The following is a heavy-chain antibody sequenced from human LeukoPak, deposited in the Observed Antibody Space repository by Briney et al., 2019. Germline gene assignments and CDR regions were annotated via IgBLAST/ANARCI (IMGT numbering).Heavy chain of an antibody. V-gene: IGHV1-69*13. Sequence: SVKVSCKASGGTFSSYAISWVRQAPGQGLEWMGGIIPIFGTANYAQKFQGRVTITADESTSTAYMELSSLRSEDTAVYYCASRYYDSSGSGLLDYWGQGTLVTVSS. D-gene: IGHD3-22*01. CDR3: ASRYYDSSGSGLLDY. CDR1: GGTFSSYA. CDR2: IIPIFGTA. J-gene: IGHJ4*02.